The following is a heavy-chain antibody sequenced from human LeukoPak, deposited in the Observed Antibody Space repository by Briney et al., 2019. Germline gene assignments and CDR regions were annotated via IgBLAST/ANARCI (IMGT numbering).Heavy chain of an antibody. CDR2: ISYDGSNK. Sequence: GGSLRLSCAASGFTFSSYAMHWVRQAPGKGLEWVAVISYDGSNKYYADSVKGRFTISRDNSKNTLYLQMNSLRAEDTAVYYCAKDRAPPYYDFWSGHHFDYWGQGTLVTVSS. CDR1: GFTFSSYA. CDR3: AKDRAPPYYDFWSGHHFDY. J-gene: IGHJ4*02. V-gene: IGHV3-30-3*01. D-gene: IGHD3-3*01.